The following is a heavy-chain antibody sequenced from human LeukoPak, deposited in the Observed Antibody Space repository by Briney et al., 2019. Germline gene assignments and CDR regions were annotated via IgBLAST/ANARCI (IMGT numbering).Heavy chain of an antibody. V-gene: IGHV4-59*01. Sequence: SETLSLTCTVSGGSISSYYWRWSREPPGKRLEAIGDSYYRGSTNYNPSPKSRGTISVDTSKNQFSLKLSSVTAADTAVYYCARDQESKHRSIRWFAPWGPGTLVTVSS. CDR3: ARDQESKHRSIRWFAP. CDR2: SYYRGST. CDR1: GGSISSYY. J-gene: IGHJ5*02. D-gene: IGHD1-14*01.